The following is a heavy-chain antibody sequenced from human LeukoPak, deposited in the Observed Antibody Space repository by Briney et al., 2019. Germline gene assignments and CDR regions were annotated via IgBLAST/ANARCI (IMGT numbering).Heavy chain of an antibody. CDR3: ARVRVTDYYGTSAYLDY. D-gene: IGHD3-22*01. Sequence: SSETRSLTCTVSGGSISSYYWSWIRQPPGKGLEWIGYIYYSGSTNYNPSLKSRVTISVDTSKNQFSLKLSSVTAADTAVYYCARVRVTDYYGTSAYLDYWGQGTLVTVSS. V-gene: IGHV4-59*12. CDR1: GGSISSYY. CDR2: IYYSGST. J-gene: IGHJ4*02.